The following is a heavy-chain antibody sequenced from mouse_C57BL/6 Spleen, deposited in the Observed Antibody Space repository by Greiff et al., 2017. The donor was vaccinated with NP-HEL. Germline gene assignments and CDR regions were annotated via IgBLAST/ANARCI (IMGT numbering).Heavy chain of an antibody. CDR3: ARDLAYYDYGGDV. D-gene: IGHD2-4*01. CDR2: ISDGGSYT. Sequence: EVHLVESGGGLVKPGGSLKLSCAASGFTFSSYAMSWVRQTPEKRLGWVATISDGGSYTYYPDNVKGRFTISRDNAKNNLYLQMSHLKSEDTAMYYCARDLAYYDYGGDVWGTGTTVTVSS. V-gene: IGHV5-4*01. CDR1: GFTFSSYA. J-gene: IGHJ1*03.